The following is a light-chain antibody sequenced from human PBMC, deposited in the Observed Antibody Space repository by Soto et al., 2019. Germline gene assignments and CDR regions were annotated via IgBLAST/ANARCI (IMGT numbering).Light chain of an antibody. CDR3: QQYNSYSPIT. V-gene: IGKV1-5*01. J-gene: IGKJ5*01. CDR2: DAS. Sequence: DIQLTQSPSTLSASVVERVTITFRASQMLNNRLAWYQQKPGKAPKLLIYDASTLESGVPSMFSGSGSGTDFTLTISSLQPDDFATYYCQQYNSYSPITFGQGTRLEIK. CDR1: QMLNNR.